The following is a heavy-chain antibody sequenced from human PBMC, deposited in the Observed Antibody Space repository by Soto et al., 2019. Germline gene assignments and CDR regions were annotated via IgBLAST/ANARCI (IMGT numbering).Heavy chain of an antibody. CDR1: GGSLSSGGYY. D-gene: IGHD6-13*01. V-gene: IGHV4-31*03. CDR2: IYYSGST. Sequence: SETLSLTCTVSGGSLSSGGYYWSWIRQHPGKGLEWIGYIYYSGSTYYNPSLKSRVTISVDTSKNQFSLKLSSVTAADTAVYYCASAYSSSWYSFDYWGQGTLVTVSS. CDR3: ASAYSSSWYSFDY. J-gene: IGHJ4*02.